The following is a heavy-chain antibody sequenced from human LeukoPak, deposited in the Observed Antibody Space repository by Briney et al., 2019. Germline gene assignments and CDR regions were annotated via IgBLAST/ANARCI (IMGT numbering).Heavy chain of an antibody. CDR3: ARGLNYYGSGSAFDY. CDR1: GVSVSSGGYS. J-gene: IGHJ4*02. D-gene: IGHD3-10*01. V-gene: IGHV4-30-2*01. Sequence: KASETLSLTCAVSGVSVSSGGYSWNWIRQPPGKGLEWIGYICHSGNIYCNPSLRHRVSISVDRSKNQVSLMLSSVTAADSAVYYCARGLNYYGSGSAFDYWGQGTLVTVSS. CDR2: ICHSGNI.